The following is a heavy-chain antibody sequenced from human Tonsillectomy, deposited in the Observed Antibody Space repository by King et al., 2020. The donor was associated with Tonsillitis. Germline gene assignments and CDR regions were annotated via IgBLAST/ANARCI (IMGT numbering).Heavy chain of an antibody. D-gene: IGHD3-10*01. J-gene: IGHJ4*02. CDR3: AGVPVGRRITKVPEGY. CDR1: GFTFSSYS. CDR2: ISSSSSTI. V-gene: IGHV3-48*01. Sequence: QLVQSGGGLVQPGGSLRLSCAASGFTFSSYSMNWVSQAPGKGLEWVSYISSSSSTIYYADSVKGRFTISSDNAKNSLYLQMNSLRAEDTAVYYCAGVPVGRRITKVPEGYWGQGTLVTVSS.